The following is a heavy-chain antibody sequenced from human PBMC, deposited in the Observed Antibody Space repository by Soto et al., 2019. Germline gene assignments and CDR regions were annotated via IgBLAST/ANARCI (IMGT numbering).Heavy chain of an antibody. J-gene: IGHJ4*02. CDR3: ARDNAALTPRLFDY. CDR1: GGSISSYY. CDR2: FYYSGTT. V-gene: IGHV4-59*01. D-gene: IGHD6-25*01. Sequence: QVQLQESGPRLVKPSETLSLTCSVSGGSISSYYWNWIRQAPGKGLEWMGHFYYSGTTNYNPSLKSRVTISVDTSKNQLSLKLSSVTAADTAVYYCARDNAALTPRLFDYWGQGILVTVSS.